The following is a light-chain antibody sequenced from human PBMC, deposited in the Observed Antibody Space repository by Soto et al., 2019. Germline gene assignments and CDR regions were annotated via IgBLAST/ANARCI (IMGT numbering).Light chain of an antibody. CDR2: EVT. V-gene: IGLV2-18*02. Sequence: QSALTQPPSVSGSPGQSVTISCTGTSSDIGRYNRVSWYQQPPGAAPKLIIYEVTSRPSGVPDRFSGSKSGNTASLTISGLQAEDEADYFCSSSPTSSTLVFGGGTKLTVL. CDR3: SSSPTSSTLV. J-gene: IGLJ2*01. CDR1: SSDIGRYNR.